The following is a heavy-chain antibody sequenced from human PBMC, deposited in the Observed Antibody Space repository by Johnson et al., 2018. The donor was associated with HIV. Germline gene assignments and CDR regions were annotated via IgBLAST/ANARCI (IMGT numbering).Heavy chain of an antibody. CDR2: IRYDGSNK. Sequence: QMLLVESGGGVVQPGTSLRLSCAASGFTFSTYDMHWVRQAPGKGLEWVAFIRYDGSNKYYADSVKGRFTISRDNSKNTLYLQMNSLRAEDTAVYYCARAGSSSDDAFDIWGQGTMVTVSS. CDR1: GFTFSTYD. V-gene: IGHV3-33*01. J-gene: IGHJ3*02. CDR3: ARAGSSSDDAFDI. D-gene: IGHD6-6*01.